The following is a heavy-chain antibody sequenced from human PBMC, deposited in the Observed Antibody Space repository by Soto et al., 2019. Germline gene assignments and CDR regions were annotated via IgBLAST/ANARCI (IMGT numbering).Heavy chain of an antibody. CDR2: IWYDGSNK. J-gene: IGHJ4*02. CDR1: GFTYSSYG. Sequence: GSLRLSCAASGFTYSSYGMHWVRQAPGKGLEWVAVIWYDGSNKYYADSVKGRFTISRDNSKNTLYLQMNSLRAEGTAVYYCAREPYYYDRSEYYFDYGGQGTLVTVPS. CDR3: AREPYYYDRSEYYFDY. V-gene: IGHV3-33*01. D-gene: IGHD3-22*01.